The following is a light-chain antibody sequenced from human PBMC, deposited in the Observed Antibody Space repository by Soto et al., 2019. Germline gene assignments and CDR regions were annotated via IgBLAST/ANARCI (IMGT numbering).Light chain of an antibody. CDR1: QSVSSSY. J-gene: IGKJ1*01. CDR2: GAS. CDR3: QQYGSSFPWT. V-gene: IGKV3-20*01. Sequence: EIVLTQSPGTLSLSPGERATLSCRASQSVSSSYLAWYQQKPGQAPRLLIYGASSRATGIPDRFSGSGSGTDFTLTISRLEPEDFAVYYCQQYGSSFPWTFGQRTKVEIK.